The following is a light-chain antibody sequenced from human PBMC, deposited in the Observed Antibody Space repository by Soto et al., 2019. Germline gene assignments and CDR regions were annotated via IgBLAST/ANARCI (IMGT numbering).Light chain of an antibody. CDR1: QSITSNN. V-gene: IGKV3-20*01. Sequence: DIVLTQSPGTLSLSPGERDTLSCRASQSITSNNLAWYQQKPGQAPRLLIYGASSRAAGVPDRFSGSGSGTDFTLTISRLEPEDFAVYHCQQYGSLPPYTFGQGTKLEIK. CDR2: GAS. CDR3: QQYGSLPPYT. J-gene: IGKJ2*01.